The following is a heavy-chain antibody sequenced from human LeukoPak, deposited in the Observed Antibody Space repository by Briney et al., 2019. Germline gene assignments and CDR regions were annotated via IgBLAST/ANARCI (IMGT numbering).Heavy chain of an antibody. V-gene: IGHV4-59*08. Sequence: SETLSLTCTVSGGSISSHYWSWIRQPPGKGLEWIGYIYYSGSTNYNPSLKSRVTISVDTSKNQFSLKLSSVTAADTAVYYCASSYDILTGSLDYWGQGTLVTVSS. J-gene: IGHJ4*02. CDR1: GGSISSHY. D-gene: IGHD3-9*01. CDR2: IYYSGST. CDR3: ASSYDILTGSLDY.